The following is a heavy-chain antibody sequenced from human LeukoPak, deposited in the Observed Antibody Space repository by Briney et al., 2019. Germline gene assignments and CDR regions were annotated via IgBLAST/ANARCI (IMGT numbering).Heavy chain of an antibody. CDR2: ISSSSSYI. Sequence: PGGSLRLSCAASGFTFSSYSMNWVRQAPGKVLEWVSSISSSSSYIYYADSVKGRFTISRDNAKNSLYLQMNSLRAEDTAVYYCAREPSRYYYYYYMDVWGKGTTVTVSS. CDR3: AREPSRYYYYYYMDV. V-gene: IGHV3-21*01. CDR1: GFTFSSYS. J-gene: IGHJ6*03.